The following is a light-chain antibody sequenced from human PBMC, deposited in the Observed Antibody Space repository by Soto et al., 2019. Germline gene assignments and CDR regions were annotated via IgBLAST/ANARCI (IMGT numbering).Light chain of an antibody. J-gene: IGKJ1*01. V-gene: IGKV1-5*03. CDR3: QQYNSYSPT. CDR2: QAS. CDR1: QSISSW. Sequence: DIQMTQSPSTLSASVGNRVTITCRASQSISSWLAWYQQKPGKAPKLLIYQASSLESGVPSRFSGSGSGTDFTLTISSLQTDDFATYYCQQYNSYSPTFGQGTKVEIK.